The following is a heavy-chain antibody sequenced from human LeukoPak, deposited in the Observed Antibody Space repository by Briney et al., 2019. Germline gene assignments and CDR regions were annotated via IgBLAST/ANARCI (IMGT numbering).Heavy chain of an antibody. V-gene: IGHV4-34*01. CDR2: INHSGST. D-gene: IGHD1-26*01. CDR1: GGSFSGYY. Sequence: PSETLSLTCAVYGGSFSGYYWSWIRQPPGKGLEWIGEINHSGSTNYNPSLKSRVTISVDTSKNQFSLKLSSVTAADTAVYYCARHPRNSGSPVDYWGQGTLVTVSS. CDR3: ARHPRNSGSPVDY. J-gene: IGHJ4*02.